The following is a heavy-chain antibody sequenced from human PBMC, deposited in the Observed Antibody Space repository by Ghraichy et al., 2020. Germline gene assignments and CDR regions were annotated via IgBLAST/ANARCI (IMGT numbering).Heavy chain of an antibody. CDR3: ARVEGYYDFWSGYYTGQHAFDI. Sequence: ASVKVSCKASGYTFTSYGISWVRQAPGQGLEWMGWISAYNGNTNYAQKLQGRVTMTTDTSTSTAYMELRSLRSDDTAVYYCARVEGYYDFWSGYYTGQHAFDIWGQGTMVTVSS. V-gene: IGHV1-18*04. CDR1: GYTFTSYG. D-gene: IGHD3-3*01. J-gene: IGHJ3*02. CDR2: ISAYNGNT.